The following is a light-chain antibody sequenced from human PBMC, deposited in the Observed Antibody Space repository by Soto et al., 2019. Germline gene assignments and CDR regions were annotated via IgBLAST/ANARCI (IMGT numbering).Light chain of an antibody. Sequence: DIVMTQSPDSLAVSLGERATIICKSSQSVLYNSDNKNYLAWYQQKAGQPPKLLIYWASTRDSGVPDRFSGSGSGADLILTNRNLEAEDVAVCYCEEYYTALSFGGGTKVEIK. CDR3: EEYYTALS. CDR1: QSVLYNSDNKNY. CDR2: WAS. V-gene: IGKV4-1*01. J-gene: IGKJ4*01.